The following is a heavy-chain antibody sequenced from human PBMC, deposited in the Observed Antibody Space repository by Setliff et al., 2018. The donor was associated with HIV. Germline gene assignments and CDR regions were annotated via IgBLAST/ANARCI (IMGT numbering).Heavy chain of an antibody. CDR2: IYSSGST. Sequence: TLSLTCTVSGGSISSGGYYWSWIRQPAGKGLEWIGRIYSSGSTNYNPSLSSRVTISVDTSKNQFSLKLRSVTAADTAVYFCAREPRAFDVWGQGTMVTVSS. J-gene: IGHJ3*01. V-gene: IGHV4-61*02. CDR3: AREPRAFDV. CDR1: GGSISSGGYY.